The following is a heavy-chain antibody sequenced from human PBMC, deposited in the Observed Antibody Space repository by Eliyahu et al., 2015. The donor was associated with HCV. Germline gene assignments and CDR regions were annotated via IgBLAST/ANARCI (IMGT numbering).Heavy chain of an antibody. D-gene: IGHD3-3*01. J-gene: IGHJ5*02. CDR2: ISGSGGST. Sequence: EVQLLESGGGLVQPGGSLRLSCAASGFTFSSYAMXWVRQAPGKGLEWVSAISGSGGSTYYADSVKGRFTISRDNSKNTLYLQMNSLRAEDTAVYYCAKDPNYDFWSGYLNNWFDPWGQGTLVTVSS. V-gene: IGHV3-23*01. CDR1: GFTFSSYA. CDR3: AKDPNYDFWSGYLNNWFDP.